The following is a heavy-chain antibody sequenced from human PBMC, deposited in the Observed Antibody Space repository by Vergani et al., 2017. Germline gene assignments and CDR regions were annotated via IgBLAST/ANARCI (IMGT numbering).Heavy chain of an antibody. CDR1: GVPINSHNYY. J-gene: IGHJ4*02. Sequence: QGQLQESGPGLVKPSQTLSLTCTVFGVPINSHNYYWGWIRPPAGKGLGWIGRIHTRGSTNYNPSLRSRATMSEDTSKNQYSLILTSVTAADTAVYFCARGSCLGGSCYKPLFDYWGQGILVTVSS. CDR2: IHTRGST. V-gene: IGHV4-61*02. D-gene: IGHD2-15*01. CDR3: ARGSCLGGSCYKPLFDY.